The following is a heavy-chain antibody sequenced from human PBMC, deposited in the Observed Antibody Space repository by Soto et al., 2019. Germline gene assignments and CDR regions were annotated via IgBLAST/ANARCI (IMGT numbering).Heavy chain of an antibody. D-gene: IGHD5-12*01. J-gene: IGHJ4*02. V-gene: IGHV4-61*01. CDR2: IYYSGST. CDR1: GGSGSSGSYY. CDR3: ARDQGPYSGYDF. Sequence: PSETLSLTCTVSGGSGSSGSYYWSWIRQPPGKGLEWIGYIYYSGSTNYNPSLKSRVTISVDTSKNQFSLKLSSVTAADTAVYYCARDQGPYSGYDFWGQGTLVTVSS.